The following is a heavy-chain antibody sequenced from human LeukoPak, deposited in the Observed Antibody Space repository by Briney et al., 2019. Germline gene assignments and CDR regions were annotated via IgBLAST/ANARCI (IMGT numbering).Heavy chain of an antibody. D-gene: IGHD2-8*01. V-gene: IGHV4-30-2*01. Sequence: SETLSLTCTVSGGSISSGGYYWSWIRQPPGKGLEWIGYIYHSGSTYYNPSLKSRVTISVDKSKNQLSLNLSSVTAADTAVYYCARGTKANYYYYYMDVWGKGTTVTVSS. CDR2: IYHSGST. J-gene: IGHJ6*03. CDR1: GGSISSGGYY. CDR3: ARGTKANYYYYYMDV.